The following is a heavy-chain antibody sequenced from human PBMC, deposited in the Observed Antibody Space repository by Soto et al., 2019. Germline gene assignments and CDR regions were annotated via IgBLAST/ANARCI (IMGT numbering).Heavy chain of an antibody. CDR2: INPILSMS. D-gene: IGHD3-10*01. Sequence: QVQLVQSGAAVQRPGSSVRVSCKASGDTFNFYSINWVRQAPGLGLQWMGRINPILSMSNYAPRFQGRVTMTADKSTSTAYMELSSLRSEDTAMYYCATSYGSGYRAFDSWGQGALVTVSS. J-gene: IGHJ4*02. V-gene: IGHV1-69*02. CDR3: ATSYGSGYRAFDS. CDR1: GDTFNFYS.